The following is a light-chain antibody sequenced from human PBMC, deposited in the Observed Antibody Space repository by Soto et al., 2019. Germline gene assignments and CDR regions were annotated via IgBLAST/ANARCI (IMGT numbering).Light chain of an antibody. Sequence: DIQMTQSPSSLSASVGNRVTITCRASQSISTYLNWYQKKQGKAPNLLIYDASRLQSGVPSRLSGSGGGTDFTLSISSVQTEDFETYLCQQSYMDPITFGHGTRLEIK. CDR1: QSISTY. CDR3: QQSYMDPIT. V-gene: IGKV1-39*01. J-gene: IGKJ5*01. CDR2: DAS.